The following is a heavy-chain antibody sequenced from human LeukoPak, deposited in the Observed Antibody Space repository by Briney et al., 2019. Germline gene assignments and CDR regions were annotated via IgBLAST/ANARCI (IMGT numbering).Heavy chain of an antibody. J-gene: IGHJ4*02. CDR1: GFTFSSYG. CDR3: AKDRDVLLWFGEFDY. D-gene: IGHD3-10*01. Sequence: GGSLRLSCAASGFTFSSYGMHWVRQAPGKGLEWVAVISYDGSNKYYADSVKGRFTISRDNSKNTLYLQMNSLRAEDTAVYYCAKDRDVLLWFGEFDYWGQGTLVTVSS. CDR2: ISYDGSNK. V-gene: IGHV3-30*18.